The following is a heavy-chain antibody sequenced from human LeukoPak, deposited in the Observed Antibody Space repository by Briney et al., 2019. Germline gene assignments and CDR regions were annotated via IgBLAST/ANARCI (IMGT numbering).Heavy chain of an antibody. J-gene: IGHJ4*02. CDR1: GFTLCSHA. V-gene: IGHV3-23*01. CDR3: AKDLDYTTYGYYFDY. D-gene: IGHD4-11*01. Sequence: GGAPRLSCAASGFTLCSHATNRGRQGPREGLEWGSGIGAGGTFTYYADSVKGRFTISRDNSRNTLYLQMNSLRADDTAVYYCAKDLDYTTYGYYFDYWGQGTLVTVSS. CDR2: IGAGGTFT.